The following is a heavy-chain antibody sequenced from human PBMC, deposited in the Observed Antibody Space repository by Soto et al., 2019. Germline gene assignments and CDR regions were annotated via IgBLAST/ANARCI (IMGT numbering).Heavy chain of an antibody. J-gene: IGHJ4*02. Sequence: QVQLQESGPGLVKPSQTLSLTCTVSGGSISSGGYYWSWIRQHPGKGLEWIGYIYYSGSSYYNPSLKSRVTISVDTSKNQFSLKLSSVTAADTAVYYCARGGIAAAAPPDYWGQGTLVTVSS. V-gene: IGHV4-31*03. CDR1: GGSISSGGYY. D-gene: IGHD6-13*01. CDR2: IYYSGSS. CDR3: ARGGIAAAAPPDY.